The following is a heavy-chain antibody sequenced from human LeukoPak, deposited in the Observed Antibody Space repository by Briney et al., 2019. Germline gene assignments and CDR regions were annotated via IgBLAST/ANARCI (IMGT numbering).Heavy chain of an antibody. D-gene: IGHD2-21*01. J-gene: IGHJ4*02. CDR1: GGSISSGGYY. CDR3: ARGRVSNFDY. Sequence: SQTLSLTCTVSGGSISSGGYYWSWIRQHPGKGLEWIGYIYYSGSTYYNPSLKSRVTISVDTSKNQFSLKLSSVTAADTAVYYCARGRVSNFDYWGQGTLVTVSS. V-gene: IGHV4-31*03. CDR2: IYYSGST.